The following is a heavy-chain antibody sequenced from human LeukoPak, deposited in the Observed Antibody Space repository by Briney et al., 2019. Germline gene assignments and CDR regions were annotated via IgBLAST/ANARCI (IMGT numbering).Heavy chain of an antibody. D-gene: IGHD6-19*01. CDR1: GFTFSSYG. V-gene: IGHV3-30*18. CDR2: ISYDGSNK. CDR3: AKESGSGWPNDAFDI. Sequence: GGSLRLSCAASGFTFSSYGMHWVRQAPGKGLEWVAVISYDGSNKYYADSVKGRFTISRDNSKNTLYLQMNSLRAEDTAVYYCAKESGSGWPNDAFDIWGQGTMATVSS. J-gene: IGHJ3*02.